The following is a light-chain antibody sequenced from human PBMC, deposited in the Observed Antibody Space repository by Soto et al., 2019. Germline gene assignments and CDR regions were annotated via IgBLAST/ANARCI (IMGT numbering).Light chain of an antibody. Sequence: IQMTQSPSTLPASVGDRVTITCRASQSISNWLAWYQQKPGTAPKLLIYLGSNRASGVPDRFSGSGSGTDFTLKISRVEAEDVGVYYCMQARQTRTFGQGTKVDIK. CDR3: MQARQTRT. J-gene: IGKJ1*01. CDR1: QSISNW. V-gene: IGKV1-5*03. CDR2: LGS.